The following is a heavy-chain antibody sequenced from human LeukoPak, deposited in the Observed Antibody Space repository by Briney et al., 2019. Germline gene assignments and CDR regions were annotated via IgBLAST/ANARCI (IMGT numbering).Heavy chain of an antibody. V-gene: IGHV1-46*01. CDR1: GYTFTSYY. J-gene: IGHJ6*02. CDR3: ARGGGREVPAAMGNTYYYYGMDV. CDR2: INPSGGST. Sequence: EASVKVSCKASGYTFTSYYMHWVRQAPGQGLEWMGIINPSGGSTSYAQKFQGRVTMTTDTSTSTAYMELRSLRSDDTAVYYCARGGGREVPAAMGNTYYYYGMDVWGQGTTVTVSS. D-gene: IGHD2-2*01.